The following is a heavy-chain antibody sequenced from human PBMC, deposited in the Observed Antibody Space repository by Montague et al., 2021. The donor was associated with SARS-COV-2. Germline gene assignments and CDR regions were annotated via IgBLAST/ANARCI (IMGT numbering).Heavy chain of an antibody. J-gene: IGHJ6*02. V-gene: IGHV4-61*01. D-gene: IGHD3-3*01. Sequence: SETLSLTCTVSGGSVSSGSYYWSCIRQPPGKGLEWIGYIYYSGSTNYNPSLKSRVTISGDTSKNQFSLKLSSVTAADTAVYYCARDPWRITIFGVVTGYGMDVWGRGTTVTVSS. CDR1: GGSVSSGSYY. CDR3: ARDPWRITIFGVVTGYGMDV. CDR2: IYYSGST.